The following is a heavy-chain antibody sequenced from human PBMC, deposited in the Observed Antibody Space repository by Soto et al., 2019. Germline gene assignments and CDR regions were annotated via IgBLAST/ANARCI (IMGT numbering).Heavy chain of an antibody. CDR3: ARDLGDGSSWYGGTFDY. Sequence: QGQLVQSGAEVKKPGASVKVSCKASGYTFTSYGISWVRQAPGQGLEWMGWISAYNGNTNYAQKLQGRVTMTTDTSTSTAYMELRSLRSDDTAVYYCARDLGDGSSWYGGTFDYWGPGTLVTVSS. CDR1: GYTFTSYG. J-gene: IGHJ4*02. D-gene: IGHD6-13*01. V-gene: IGHV1-18*01. CDR2: ISAYNGNT.